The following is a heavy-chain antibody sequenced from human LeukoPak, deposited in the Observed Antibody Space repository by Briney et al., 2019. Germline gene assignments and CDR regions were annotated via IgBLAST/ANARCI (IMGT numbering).Heavy chain of an antibody. Sequence: GGSLRLSCAASGFTFSSYGMHWVRQAPGKGLEWVAVIWYDGRNKYYADSVKGRFTISRDNSKNTLYLQMNSLRVEDTAVYYCARGTSIGSATSWFDAWGQGTLVTV. J-gene: IGHJ5*02. V-gene: IGHV3-33*01. CDR3: ARGTSIGSATSWFDA. CDR1: GFTFSSYG. D-gene: IGHD2-15*01. CDR2: IWYDGRNK.